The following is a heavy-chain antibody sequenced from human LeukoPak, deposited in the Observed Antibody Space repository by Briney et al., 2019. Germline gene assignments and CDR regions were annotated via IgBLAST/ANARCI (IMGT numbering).Heavy chain of an antibody. Sequence: PSETLSLTCAVYGGSFSGYYWSWLRQPPGKGLEWIGEINHSGSTNYNPSLTSRVTISVDPSKNQFSLTLSSVTAADTGLYYFSRRVNLRGVISGNWFDPWGQGTLVTVSS. CDR1: GGSFSGYY. CDR3: SRRVNLRGVISGNWFDP. V-gene: IGHV4-34*01. J-gene: IGHJ5*02. D-gene: IGHD3-10*01. CDR2: INHSGST.